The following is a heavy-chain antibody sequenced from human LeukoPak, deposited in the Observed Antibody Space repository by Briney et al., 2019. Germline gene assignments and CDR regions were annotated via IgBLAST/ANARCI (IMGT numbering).Heavy chain of an antibody. D-gene: IGHD1-26*01. CDR1: GFTFSSYA. V-gene: IGHV3-23*01. Sequence: PGGSLRLSCAASGFTFSSYAMSWVRQAPGKGLEWVSAIRGSGGSTYYADSVKGRFTISRDNSKNTVYLQMNSLRAEDTAVYYCAKVRDVPRIVGATHSYCWGQRTLVTVSS. J-gene: IGHJ4*02. CDR3: AKVRDVPRIVGATHSYC. CDR2: IRGSGGST.